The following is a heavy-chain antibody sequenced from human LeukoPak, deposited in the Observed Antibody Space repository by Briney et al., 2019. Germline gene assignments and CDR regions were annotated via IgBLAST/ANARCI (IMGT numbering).Heavy chain of an antibody. J-gene: IGHJ6*03. D-gene: IGHD2-15*01. CDR1: GYTFTGYY. Sequence: ASVKVSCKASGYTFTGYYMHWVRQAPGQGLEWMGWINPNSGGTNYAQKFQGRVTMTRDTSISTAYMELSRLRSNDTAVYYCASIGYCSGGSCYPYYYCYYMDVWGKGTTVTVSS. CDR3: ASIGYCSGGSCYPYYYCYYMDV. V-gene: IGHV1-2*02. CDR2: INPNSGGT.